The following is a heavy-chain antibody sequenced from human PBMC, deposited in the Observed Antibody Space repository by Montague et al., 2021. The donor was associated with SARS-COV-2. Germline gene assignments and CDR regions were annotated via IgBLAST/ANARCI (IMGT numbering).Heavy chain of an antibody. V-gene: IGHV4-39*01. Sequence: SETLSLTCNVSGGSMRSGSFYWGWIRQPSGKGLEWIGSIYYDGSTYYNPSLKRRASMSVDLSNNQFSLNVTDVTAADAALYYCTRLVYVSGGWWFDPWGQGTLVTVSS. CDR3: TRLVYVSGGWWFDP. D-gene: IGHD6-6*01. J-gene: IGHJ5*02. CDR1: GGSMRSGSFY. CDR2: IYYDGST.